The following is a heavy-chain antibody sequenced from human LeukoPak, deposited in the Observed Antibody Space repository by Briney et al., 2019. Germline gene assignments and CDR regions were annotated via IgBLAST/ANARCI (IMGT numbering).Heavy chain of an antibody. CDR2: FYTSGST. J-gene: IGHJ4*02. V-gene: IGHV4-4*07. CDR3: ARGDNFYGEYYFDY. Sequence: SETLSLTCTVSGGSITSYYWSWIRQPAGKGLEWTGHFYTSGSTNYNPSLKSRVTMSLDTSKNQFSLKLTSVTAADTAVYYCARGDNFYGEYYFDYWGQGTLVTVSS. D-gene: IGHD4-17*01. CDR1: GGSITSYY.